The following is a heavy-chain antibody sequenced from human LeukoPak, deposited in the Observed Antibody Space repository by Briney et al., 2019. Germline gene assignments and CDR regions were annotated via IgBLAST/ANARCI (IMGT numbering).Heavy chain of an antibody. V-gene: IGHV4-61*02. CDR3: AREVADSSGWFGYYFDY. J-gene: IGHJ4*02. CDR1: GGSISSGSYY. CDR2: IYTSGST. Sequence: SETLSLTCTVSGGSISSGSYYWSWIRQPAGKGLEWIGRIYTSGSTNYNPPLKSRVTISVDTSKNQFSLKLSSVTAADTAVYYCAREVADSSGWFGYYFDYWGQGTLVTVSS. D-gene: IGHD6-19*01.